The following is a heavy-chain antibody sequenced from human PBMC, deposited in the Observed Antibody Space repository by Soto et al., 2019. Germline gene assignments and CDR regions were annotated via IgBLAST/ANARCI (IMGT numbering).Heavy chain of an antibody. V-gene: IGHV4-39*01. Sequence: SETLSLTWTVAGGSISSSSYYWGWIRXPPGKXLEWIGSIYYSGSTYYNPSLKSRGAISVDTSKNQFSLKVSSVTAADTAVYYFASFLVTMVRGVILNAFDIWGQGTMVTVSS. CDR3: ASFLVTMVRGVILNAFDI. CDR2: IYYSGST. CDR1: GGSISSSSYY. D-gene: IGHD3-10*01. J-gene: IGHJ3*02.